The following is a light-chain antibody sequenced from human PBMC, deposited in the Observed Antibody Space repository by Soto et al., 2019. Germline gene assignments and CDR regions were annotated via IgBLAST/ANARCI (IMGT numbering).Light chain of an antibody. Sequence: QSALTQSASVSGSPGQSITISCTGSSRDVGNYNLVSWYQQHPGKAPKLMIYEVSKRPSGVANRFSGSKSGNTASLTISGLQAEDEADYYCCSYAGSSTYVVFGGGTKLTVL. J-gene: IGLJ2*01. V-gene: IGLV2-23*02. CDR3: CSYAGSSTYVV. CDR1: SRDVGNYNL. CDR2: EVS.